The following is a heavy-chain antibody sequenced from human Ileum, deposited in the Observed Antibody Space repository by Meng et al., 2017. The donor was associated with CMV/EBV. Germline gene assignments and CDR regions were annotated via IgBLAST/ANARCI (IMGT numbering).Heavy chain of an antibody. D-gene: IGHD3/OR15-3a*01. J-gene: IGHJ5*02. CDR2: IDQSGST. Sequence: FNDSCWTWPRQPPGKGLEWIGEIDQSGSTNYNPSLKTRVNISADASKNQFSLKLSSVTAADTAVYYCARESPHFDFWTGYHTRTRFDPWGQGTLVTVSS. V-gene: IGHV4-34*01. CDR1: FNDSC. CDR3: ARESPHFDFWTGYHTRTRFDP.